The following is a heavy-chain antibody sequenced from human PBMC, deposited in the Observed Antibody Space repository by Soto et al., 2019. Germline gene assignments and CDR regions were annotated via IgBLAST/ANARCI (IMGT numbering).Heavy chain of an antibody. V-gene: IGHV3-23*01. CDR1: GFTFSSYA. CDR2: ISGSGGST. Sequence: LRLSCAASGFTFSSYAMSWVRQAPGKGLEWASAISGSGGSTYYADSVKGRFTISRDNSKNTLYLQMNSLRAEDTDVYYCAKIRGEVVVAPNYFDYWGQGTLVTISS. D-gene: IGHD2-2*01. J-gene: IGHJ4*02. CDR3: AKIRGEVVVAPNYFDY.